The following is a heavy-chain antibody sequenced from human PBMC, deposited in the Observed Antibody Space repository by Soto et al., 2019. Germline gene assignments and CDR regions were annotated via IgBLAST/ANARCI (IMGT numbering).Heavy chain of an antibody. V-gene: IGHV4-61*01. J-gene: IGHJ6*02. Sequence: SETLSLTCTVSGGSVSSGSYYWSWIRQPPGKGLEWIGYTYYSGSTNYNPSLKSRATISVDTSKNQFSLKLSSVTAADTAVYYCARDLWLTRVDYYGMDVWGQGTTVTVSS. CDR2: TYYSGST. D-gene: IGHD3-10*01. CDR1: GGSVSSGSYY. CDR3: ARDLWLTRVDYYGMDV.